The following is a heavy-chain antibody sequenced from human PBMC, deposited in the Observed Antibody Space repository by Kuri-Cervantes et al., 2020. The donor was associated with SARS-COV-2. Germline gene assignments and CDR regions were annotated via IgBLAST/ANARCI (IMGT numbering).Heavy chain of an antibody. J-gene: IGHJ5*02. CDR1: GYTFTSYD. CDR3: AREGET. D-gene: IGHD2-21*01. V-gene: IGHV1-8*01. Sequence: ASVKVSCKASGYTFTSYDINWVRQATGQGLEWMGWMNPNSGNTGYAQKLQGRVTMTTDTSTSTAYMELRSLRSDDTAVYYCAREGETWGQGTLVTVSS. CDR2: MNPNSGNT.